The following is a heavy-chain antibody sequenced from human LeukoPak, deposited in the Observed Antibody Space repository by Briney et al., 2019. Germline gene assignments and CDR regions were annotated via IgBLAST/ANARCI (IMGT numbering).Heavy chain of an antibody. CDR1: GFSLSSQW. D-gene: IGHD1-26*01. V-gene: IGHV3-53*01. Sequence: PGRSLRLSCAASGFSLSSQWMSWVRQAPGKGLEWVSVIYSGGSTYYADSVKGRFTISRDNSKNTLYLQMNSLRAEDTAVYYCARDQVVGAPGAFDIWGQGTMVTVSS. CDR2: IYSGGST. CDR3: ARDQVVGAPGAFDI. J-gene: IGHJ3*02.